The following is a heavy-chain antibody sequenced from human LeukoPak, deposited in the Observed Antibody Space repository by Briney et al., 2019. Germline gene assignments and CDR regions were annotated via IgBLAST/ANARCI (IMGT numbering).Heavy chain of an antibody. CDR3: VRRGDASSGWGDHDY. V-gene: IGHV3-23*01. Sequence: GGSLRLSCAASGFTFNRNAISWVRQAPGKGLEWVSTIGGSGDKTFYADSVKGRFTISRDNSKDMLHLQMSSLTGEDTALYYCVRRGDASSGWGDHDYWGRGALVTVSS. J-gene: IGHJ4*02. CDR2: IGGSGDKT. CDR1: GFTFNRNA. D-gene: IGHD6-19*01.